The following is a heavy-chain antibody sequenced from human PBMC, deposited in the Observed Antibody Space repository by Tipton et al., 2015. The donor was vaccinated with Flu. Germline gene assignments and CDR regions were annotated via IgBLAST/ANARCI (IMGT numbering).Heavy chain of an antibody. J-gene: IGHJ6*02. D-gene: IGHD1-1*01. CDR1: GGSISTTIYY. Sequence: LRLSCTVSGGSISTTIYYWGWVRQPPGKGLEWIGSIYYSGTTYYNPSLKSRVTISIDASKNQFSLDLTSLTAADTAVYYCARDLWNVRRAYYYYGVDVWGQGTTVTVPS. CDR2: IYYSGTT. V-gene: IGHV4-39*07. CDR3: ARDLWNVRRAYYYYGVDV.